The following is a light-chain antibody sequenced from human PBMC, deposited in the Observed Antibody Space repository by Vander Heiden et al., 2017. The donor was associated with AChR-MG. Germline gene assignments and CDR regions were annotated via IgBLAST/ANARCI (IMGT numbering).Light chain of an antibody. CDR3: MEALQSPGT. J-gene: IGKJ2*02. CDR2: LGS. CDR1: QSLLHKNGYHY. Sequence: DIVMSQSPLSLAVSPRKPASVSFTSSQSLLHKNGYHYLDWYLQKPGQSPQLLIYLGSNRASGVPDRFSGSGSGTDFTLKISRVEPEDVGVYYCMEALQSPGTFGQGTKLEIK. V-gene: IGKV2-28*01.